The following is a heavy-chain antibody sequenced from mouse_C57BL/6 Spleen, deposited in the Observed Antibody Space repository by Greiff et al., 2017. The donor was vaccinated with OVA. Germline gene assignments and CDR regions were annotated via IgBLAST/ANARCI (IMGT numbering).Heavy chain of an antibody. CDR1: GYTFTDYY. CDR3: ATYEPWFAY. V-gene: IGHV1-26*01. CDR2: INPNNGGT. Sequence: EVQLQQSGPELVKPGASVKISCKASGYTFTDYYMNWVKQSHGKSLEWIGDINPNNGGTSYNQKFKGKATLTVDKSSSTAYMELRSLTSEDSAVYYCATYEPWFAYWGQGTLVTVSA. D-gene: IGHD2-3*01. J-gene: IGHJ3*01.